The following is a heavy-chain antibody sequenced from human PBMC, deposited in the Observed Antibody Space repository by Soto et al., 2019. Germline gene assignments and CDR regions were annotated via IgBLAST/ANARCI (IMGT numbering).Heavy chain of an antibody. J-gene: IGHJ4*02. D-gene: IGHD3-10*01. CDR2: ISGTGGNT. Sequence: PGGSLRLSCAASGFTFNNYAMIWVRQAPGKGLEWVSTISGTGGNTFYTDSVKGRFAISRDNSKNTVFLQMNSLRAEDTAVYYCAKPGYFGSGTSYNYYFDYWGQGTLVTVSS. V-gene: IGHV3-23*01. CDR3: AKPGYFGSGTSYNYYFDY. CDR1: GFTFNNYA.